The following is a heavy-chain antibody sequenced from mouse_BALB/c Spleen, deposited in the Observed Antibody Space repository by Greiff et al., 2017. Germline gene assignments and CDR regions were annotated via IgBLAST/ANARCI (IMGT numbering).Heavy chain of an antibody. Sequence: VQLQQSGAELMKPGASVKISCKATGYTFSSYWIEWVKQRPGHGLEWIGEILPGSGSTNYNEKFKGKATFTADTSSNTAYMQLSSLTSEDSAVYYCARDGPGAWFAYWGQGTLVTVSA. D-gene: IGHD2-3*01. J-gene: IGHJ3*01. CDR3: ARDGPGAWFAY. CDR1: GYTFSSYW. CDR2: ILPGSGST. V-gene: IGHV1-9*01.